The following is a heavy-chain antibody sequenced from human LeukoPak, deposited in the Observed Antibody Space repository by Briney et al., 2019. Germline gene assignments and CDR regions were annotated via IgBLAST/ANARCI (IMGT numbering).Heavy chain of an antibody. J-gene: IGHJ5*02. V-gene: IGHV4-39*01. Sequence: PSETLSLTCTVSGDSITSGTYYWDWIRQAPGKGLEWIGNVYHTGIIYYNPSLESRVTMSVDTSKNQFSLKLNSPTAADTAVYYCARHHSALNWFDPWAREPWSPSPQ. CDR2: VYHTGII. CDR1: GDSITSGTYY. D-gene: IGHD2-15*01. CDR3: ARHHSALNWFDP.